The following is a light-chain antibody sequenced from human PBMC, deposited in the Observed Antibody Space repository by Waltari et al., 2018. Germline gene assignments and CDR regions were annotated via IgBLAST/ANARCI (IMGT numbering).Light chain of an antibody. CDR1: SSNIGNTY. Sequence: QSVLTQPPSVSAAPGQKVTISCSGSSSNIGNTYVSWYQQLPGTAPKLLIYDNNKRPSGIPDRFSGSKSGTSGTLGITGLQTGDEADYYCGAWDSSLSAWVFGGGTKLTVL. V-gene: IGLV1-51*01. CDR3: GAWDSSLSAWV. CDR2: DNN. J-gene: IGLJ3*02.